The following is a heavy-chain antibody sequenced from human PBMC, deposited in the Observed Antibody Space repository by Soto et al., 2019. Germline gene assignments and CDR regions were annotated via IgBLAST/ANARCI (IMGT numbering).Heavy chain of an antibody. CDR1: GVTFSNYA. V-gene: IGHV3-23*01. Sequence: EVQLLESGGGLVQPGGSLRLSCAAAGVTFSNYAMNWVRQAPGKGLEWVSSITGSGDKTYYADSVKGRFTISRDNSKNTLYLQMNSLRAEDTAVYSCAKGGGSGYDFWYFDLWGRGTLVTVSS. J-gene: IGHJ2*01. D-gene: IGHD5-12*01. CDR2: ITGSGDKT. CDR3: AKGGGSGYDFWYFDL.